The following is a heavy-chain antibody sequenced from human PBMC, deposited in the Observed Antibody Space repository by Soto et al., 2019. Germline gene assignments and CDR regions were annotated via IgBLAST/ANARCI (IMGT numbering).Heavy chain of an antibody. D-gene: IGHD3-3*01. CDR1: GGTFSSYT. V-gene: IGHV1-69*02. CDR3: ASLVTIFGVVIPTHHAFDI. CDR2: IIPILGIA. Sequence: ASVKVSCKASGGTFSSYTISWVRQAPGQGLEWMGRIIPILGIANYAQKFQGRVTITADKSTSTAYMELSSLRSEDTAVYYCASLVTIFGVVIPTHHAFDIWGQGTMVTVSS. J-gene: IGHJ3*02.